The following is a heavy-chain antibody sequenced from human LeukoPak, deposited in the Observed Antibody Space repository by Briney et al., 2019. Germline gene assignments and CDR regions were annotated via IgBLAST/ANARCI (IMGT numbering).Heavy chain of an antibody. D-gene: IGHD2-21*02. J-gene: IGHJ4*02. CDR2: IKSKTDGGTT. CDR3: TTDPAYCGGDCYSPFDY. CDR1: GFTFSDYY. V-gene: IGHV3-15*01. Sequence: GGSLRLSCAASGFTFSDYYMSWVRQAPGKGLEWVGRIKSKTDGGTTDYAAPVKGRFTISRDDSKNTLYLQMNSLKTEDTAVYYCTTDPAYCGGDCYSPFDYWGQGTLVTVSS.